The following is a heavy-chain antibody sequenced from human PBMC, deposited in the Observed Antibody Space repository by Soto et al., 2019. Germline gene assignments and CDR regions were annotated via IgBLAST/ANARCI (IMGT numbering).Heavy chain of an antibody. CDR2: ISYDGSNK. CDR3: AKGSYSGVYSDFDY. V-gene: IGHV3-30*18. D-gene: IGHD1-26*01. CDR1: GFTFSSYD. Sequence: GGSLRLSCAASGFTFSSYDMYWVRQAPGKGLEWVAVISYDGSNKYYADSVKGRFTLSRDNSKNTLYLQMNSLRAGDTAVYYCAKGSYSGVYSDFDYWGQGTLVTVSS. J-gene: IGHJ4*02.